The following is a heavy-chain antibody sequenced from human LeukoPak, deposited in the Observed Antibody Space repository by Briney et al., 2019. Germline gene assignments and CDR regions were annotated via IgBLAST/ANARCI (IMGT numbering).Heavy chain of an antibody. CDR3: ARSQYCSSTSCPVGY. D-gene: IGHD2-2*01. CDR2: IIPIFGTA. V-gene: IGHV1-69*13. CDR1: GGTFSSYA. J-gene: IGHJ4*02. Sequence: GASVKVSCKASGGTFSSYAISWVRQAPGQGLEWMGGIIPIFGTANYAQKLQRGVTITADESTSTAYMELSSLRSEDTAVYYCARSQYCSSTSCPVGYWGQGTLVTVSS.